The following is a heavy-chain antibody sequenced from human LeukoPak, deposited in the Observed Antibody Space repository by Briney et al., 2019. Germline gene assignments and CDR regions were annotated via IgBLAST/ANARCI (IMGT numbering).Heavy chain of an antibody. CDR3: ARDGSPYDSSGYSDY. V-gene: IGHV1-69*13. Sequence: SVKVSCKASGGTFSSYAISWVRQAPGQGLEWMGGIIPIFGTANYAQKFQGRVTIAADESTSTAYMELSSLRSEDTAVYYCARDGSPYDSSGYSDYWGQGTLVTVSS. CDR1: GGTFSSYA. CDR2: IIPIFGTA. J-gene: IGHJ4*02. D-gene: IGHD3-22*01.